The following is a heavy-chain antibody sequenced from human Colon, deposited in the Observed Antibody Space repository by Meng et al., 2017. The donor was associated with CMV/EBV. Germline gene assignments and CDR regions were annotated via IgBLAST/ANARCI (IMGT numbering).Heavy chain of an antibody. D-gene: IGHD1-20*01. J-gene: IGHJ5*02. CDR2: INPNSGGT. V-gene: IGHV1-2*02. CDR1: GYTFTGYY. CDR3: ARAPYNWNDEGWFDP. Sequence: QVPLRQAGAEVKKPGASGKVSCKACGYTFTGYYMHWVRLAPGQGLEWMGWINPNSGGTNYAQKFQGRVTMTRDTSISTAYMELSRLRSDDTAVYYCARAPYNWNDEGWFDPWGQGTLVTVSS.